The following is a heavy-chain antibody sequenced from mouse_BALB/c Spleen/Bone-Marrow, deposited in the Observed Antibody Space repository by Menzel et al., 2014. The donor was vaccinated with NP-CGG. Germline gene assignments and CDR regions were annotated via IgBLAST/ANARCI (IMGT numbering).Heavy chain of an antibody. CDR1: GDSITSGY. CDR3: ATYDGYYFDY. V-gene: IGHV3-8*02. CDR2: ISYSGST. J-gene: IGHJ2*01. D-gene: IGHD1-2*01. Sequence: EVHLVESGPSLVKPSQSLSLSCSVTGDSITSGYWNWIRKFPGNKLEYMGYISYSGSTYYNPSLKSRISITRDTSKNXYYLQLNSVATEDTATYYCATYDGYYFDYWGQGTTLTVSS.